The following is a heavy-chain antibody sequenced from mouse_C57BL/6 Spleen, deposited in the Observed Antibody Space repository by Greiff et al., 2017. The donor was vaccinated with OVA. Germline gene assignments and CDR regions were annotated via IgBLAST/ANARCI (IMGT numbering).Heavy chain of an antibody. J-gene: IGHJ4*01. CDR1: GFTFSDYG. CDR3: ARPHYYGSSYDAMDY. Sequence: DVMLVESGGGLVKPGGSLKLSCAASGFTFSDYGMHWVRQAPEKGLEWVAYISSGSSTIYYADTVKGRFTISRDNAKNTLFLQMTSLRSEDTAMYYCARPHYYGSSYDAMDYWGQGTSVTVSS. D-gene: IGHD1-1*01. CDR2: ISSGSSTI. V-gene: IGHV5-17*01.